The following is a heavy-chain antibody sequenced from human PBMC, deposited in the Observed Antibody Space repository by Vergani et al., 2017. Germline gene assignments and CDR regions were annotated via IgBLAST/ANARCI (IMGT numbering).Heavy chain of an antibody. CDR2: LYTSEST. CDR1: GGSISSGSYY. V-gene: IGHV4-61*02. CDR3: ARDRGTGRDWYFDL. D-gene: IGHD1-14*01. J-gene: IGHJ2*01. Sequence: QVRLQESGPGLVKPSQTLSLICTVSGGSISSGSYYWNWIRQPAGKGLEWIGRLYTSESTHYNPSLKSRVTLSVDTSKNQFSLKLSSVTAADTAVYYCARDRGTGRDWYFDLWGRGTLVTVSS.